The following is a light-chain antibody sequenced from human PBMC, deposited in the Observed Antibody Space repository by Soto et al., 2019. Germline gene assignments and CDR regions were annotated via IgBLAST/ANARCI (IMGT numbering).Light chain of an antibody. CDR3: CSYTSSSPLDV. CDR1: SSDVGGYNY. CDR2: DVS. J-gene: IGLJ1*01. Sequence: QSALTQPASVSGSPGQSITISCTGTSSDVGGYNYVSWYQQHPGKAPKLMIYDVSNRPSGVSNRFSGSKAGNTPSLTISGLQAEDEDDYSCCSYTSSSPLDVFGTGTKVTVL. V-gene: IGLV2-14*01.